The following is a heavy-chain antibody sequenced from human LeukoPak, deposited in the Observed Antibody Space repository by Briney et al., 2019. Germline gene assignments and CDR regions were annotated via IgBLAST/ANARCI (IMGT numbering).Heavy chain of an antibody. CDR2: IYSGGST. Sequence: GGSLRLSCAASGFTVSSNYMSWVRQAPGKGLEWVSVIYSGGSTYYADSVKGRFTISRDNSKNTLYLQMNSLRVEDTAVYYCARISPLYSSSWDGFDYWGQGTLVTVSS. V-gene: IGHV3-66*01. J-gene: IGHJ4*02. CDR1: GFTVSSNY. CDR3: ARISPLYSSSWDGFDY. D-gene: IGHD6-13*01.